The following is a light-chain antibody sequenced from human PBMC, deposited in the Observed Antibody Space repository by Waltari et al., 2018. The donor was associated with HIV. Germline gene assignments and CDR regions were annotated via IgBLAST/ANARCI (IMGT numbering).Light chain of an antibody. Sequence: EKVMTQSPATLSVSPGERATLSCRASQTINNNLAWYQQKPGQAPQLLIYGASTRAAGVPARFSGSGSGTECSLTITSMQSEDLAIYYCQQYKNWPQTFGQGTKVEIK. CDR3: QQYKNWPQT. J-gene: IGKJ2*01. CDR2: GAS. CDR1: QTINNN. V-gene: IGKV3-15*01.